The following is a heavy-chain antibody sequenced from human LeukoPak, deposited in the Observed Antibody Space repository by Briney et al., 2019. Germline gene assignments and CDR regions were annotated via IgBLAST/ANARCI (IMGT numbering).Heavy chain of an antibody. Sequence: GGSLRLSCAASGFAFNSFEMNWVRHAPGKGLEWVSGISGSGDDTYYADSVKGRFTISRGNSQNTLYLQMNSLRAEDTAVYYCTKNYDSSGYYPNYWGQGTLVTVSS. J-gene: IGHJ4*02. D-gene: IGHD3-22*01. V-gene: IGHV3-23*01. CDR1: GFAFNSFE. CDR2: ISGSGDDT. CDR3: TKNYDSSGYYPNY.